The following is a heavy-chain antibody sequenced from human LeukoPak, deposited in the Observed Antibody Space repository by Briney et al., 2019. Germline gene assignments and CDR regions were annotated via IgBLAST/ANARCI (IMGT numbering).Heavy chain of an antibody. CDR2: IYSGGST. Sequence: SGGSLRLSCAASGFTVSSNYMSWVRQAPGKGLEWVSVIYSGGSTYYADSVKGRFTISRDNSKNTLYLQMNSLRAEDTAVYYCAKDSDFWSGLLYYFDYWGQGTLVTVSS. J-gene: IGHJ4*02. CDR3: AKDSDFWSGLLYYFDY. D-gene: IGHD3-3*01. CDR1: GFTVSSNY. V-gene: IGHV3-53*01.